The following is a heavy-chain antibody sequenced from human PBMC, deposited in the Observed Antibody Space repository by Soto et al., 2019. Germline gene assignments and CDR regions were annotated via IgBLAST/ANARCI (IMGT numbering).Heavy chain of an antibody. Sequence: SETLSLTCAVYGGSFSGYYWSWIRQPPGKGLEWIGEINHSGGTNYNPSLKSRVTISVDTSKTQFSLKLSSVTAADTAVYYCASADYGGNPTGVQHWGQGTLVTVSS. V-gene: IGHV4-34*01. J-gene: IGHJ1*01. CDR1: GGSFSGYY. CDR3: ASADYGGNPTGVQH. D-gene: IGHD4-17*01. CDR2: INHSGGT.